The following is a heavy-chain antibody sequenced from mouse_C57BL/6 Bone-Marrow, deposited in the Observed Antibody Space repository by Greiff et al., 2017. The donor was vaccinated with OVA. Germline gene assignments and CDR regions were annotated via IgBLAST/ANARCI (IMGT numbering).Heavy chain of an antibody. Sequence: EVKVEESGPGMVKPSQSLSLTCTVTGYSITSGYDWHWIRHFPGNKLEWMGYISYSGSTNYNPSLKSRISITHDTSKNHFFLKLNSVTTEDTATYYCARDQYSNYDYWYFDVWGTGTTVTVSS. CDR3: ARDQYSNYDYWYFDV. V-gene: IGHV3-1*01. CDR1: GYSITSGYD. D-gene: IGHD2-5*01. J-gene: IGHJ1*03. CDR2: ISYSGST.